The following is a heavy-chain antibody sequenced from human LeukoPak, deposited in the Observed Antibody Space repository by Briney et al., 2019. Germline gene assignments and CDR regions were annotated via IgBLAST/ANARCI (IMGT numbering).Heavy chain of an antibody. V-gene: IGHV3-30*18. D-gene: IGHD2-15*01. CDR1: GFTFSRTW. CDR3: AKVSGGSCYEWFDP. CDR2: ISYDGSNK. J-gene: IGHJ5*02. Sequence: GGSLRLSCAASGFTFSRTWMHWVRQAPGKGLEWVAVISYDGSNKYYADSVKGRFTISRDNSKNTLYLQMNSLRAEDTAVYYCAKVSGGSCYEWFDPWGQGTLVTVSS.